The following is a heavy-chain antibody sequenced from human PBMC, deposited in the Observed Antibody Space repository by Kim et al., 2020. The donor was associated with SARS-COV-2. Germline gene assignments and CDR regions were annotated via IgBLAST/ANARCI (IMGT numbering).Heavy chain of an antibody. V-gene: IGHV4-31*03. D-gene: IGHD3-22*01. CDR3: ARVTKTHRGNYYDSSGYDWGDY. CDR2: IYYSGST. Sequence: SETLSLTCTVSGGSISSGGYYWSWIRQHPGKGLEWIGYIYYSGSTYYNPSLKSRVTISVDTSKNQFSLKLSSVTAADTAVYYCARVTKTHRGNYYDSSGYDWGDYWGQGTLVTVSS. CDR1: GGSISSGGYY. J-gene: IGHJ4*02.